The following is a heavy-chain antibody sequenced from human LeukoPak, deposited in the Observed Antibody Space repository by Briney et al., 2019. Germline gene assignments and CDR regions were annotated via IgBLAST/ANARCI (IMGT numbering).Heavy chain of an antibody. CDR2: ISSSSSTI. CDR1: GFTFSSYS. J-gene: IGHJ6*03. CDR3: ARDRYYYDSSGYFDEYYYYYMDV. D-gene: IGHD3-22*01. V-gene: IGHV3-48*01. Sequence: GGSLRLSCAASGFTFSSYSMNWVRQAPGKGLEWVSYISSSSSTIYYADSVKGRFTISRDNAKNSLYLQMNSLRAEDTAVYYCARDRYYYDSSGYFDEYYYYYMDVWGKGTTVTVSS.